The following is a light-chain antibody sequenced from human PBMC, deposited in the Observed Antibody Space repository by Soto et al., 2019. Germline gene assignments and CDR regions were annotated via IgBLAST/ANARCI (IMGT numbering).Light chain of an antibody. Sequence: EIVLTQSPGTLSLSPGDRATLSCRASQSVSIYLAWYQQKPGQAPRLLIYDSSNRVTGIQARFSGSGSGTDFTLTSSSVEPEGVAVYYCQQRVDWLTFGGGTKLEIK. CDR3: QQRVDWLT. CDR1: QSVSIY. J-gene: IGKJ4*01. V-gene: IGKV3-11*01. CDR2: DSS.